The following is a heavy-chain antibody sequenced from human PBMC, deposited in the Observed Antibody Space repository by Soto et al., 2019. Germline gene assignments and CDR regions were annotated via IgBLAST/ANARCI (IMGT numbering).Heavy chain of an antibody. J-gene: IGHJ4*02. CDR2: IYSGGST. CDR3: ASSVTTPYFDY. D-gene: IGHD4-17*01. V-gene: IGHV3-66*01. CDR1: GFTVSSNY. Sequence: EVQLVESGGGLVQPGGSLRLSCAASGFTVSSNYMSWVRQAPGKGLEWVSVIYSGGSTYYADSVKGRCTISRDNSKNTLYLQMNSLRVEDTAVYYCASSVTTPYFDYWGQGTLVTVSS.